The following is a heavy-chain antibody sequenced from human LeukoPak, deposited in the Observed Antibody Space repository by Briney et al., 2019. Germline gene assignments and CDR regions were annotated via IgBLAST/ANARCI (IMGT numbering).Heavy chain of an antibody. CDR2: IYYSGST. D-gene: IGHD5-18*01. CDR3: ARDFPGYSYGPFGY. Sequence: SETLSLTCTVSGGSISSYYWSWIRQPPGKGLEWIGYIYYSGSTNYNPSLKSRVTISVDTSKNQFSLRLSSVTAADTAVYYCARDFPGYSYGPFGYWGQGTLVTVSS. J-gene: IGHJ4*02. CDR1: GGSISSYY. V-gene: IGHV4-59*01.